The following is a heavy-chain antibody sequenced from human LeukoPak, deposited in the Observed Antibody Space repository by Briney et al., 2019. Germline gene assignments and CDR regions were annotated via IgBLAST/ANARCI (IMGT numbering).Heavy chain of an antibody. V-gene: IGHV4-59*01. Sequence: PSETLSLTCTVSGGSISSYYWSWIRQPPGKGLEWTGYIYYSGSTNYNPSLKSRVTISVDTSKNQFSLKLSSVTAADTAVYYCARDQGVYDSSGYYYGVWFDPWGQGTLVTVSS. J-gene: IGHJ5*02. CDR3: ARDQGVYDSSGYYYGVWFDP. CDR2: IYYSGST. CDR1: GGSISSYY. D-gene: IGHD3-22*01.